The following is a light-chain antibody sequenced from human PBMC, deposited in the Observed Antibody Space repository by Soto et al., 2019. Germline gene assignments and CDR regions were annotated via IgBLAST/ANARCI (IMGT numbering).Light chain of an antibody. J-gene: IGKJ1*01. CDR3: HQYDKTPWT. CDR2: GAS. V-gene: IGKV3-20*01. Sequence: EIVLTQSPGTLSLSPGQRATLSCRTSERVSASFLAWYQQKPGQAPRLLMYGASRRATGIPDRFSGSGSGPDFTLTITRLEPEDFAVYFCHQYDKTPWTFGQGTKVEIK. CDR1: ERVSASF.